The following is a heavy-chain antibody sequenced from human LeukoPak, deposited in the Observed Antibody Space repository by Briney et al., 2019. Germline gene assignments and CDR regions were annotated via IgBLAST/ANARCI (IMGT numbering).Heavy chain of an antibody. CDR2: IYPGDSDT. CDR1: GYSFTSYR. J-gene: IGHJ6*03. Sequence: GESLKISCKGSGYSFTSYRIGWVRQMPGKGLEWMGIIYPGDSDTRYSPSFQGQVTISADKSISTAYLQWSSLKASDTAMYYCARHTYDFWSGYYYYYMDVWGKGTTVTVSS. D-gene: IGHD3-3*01. V-gene: IGHV5-51*01. CDR3: ARHTYDFWSGYYYYYMDV.